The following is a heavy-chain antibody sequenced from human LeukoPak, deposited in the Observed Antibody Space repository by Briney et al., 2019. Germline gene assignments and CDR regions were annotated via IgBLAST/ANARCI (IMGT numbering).Heavy chain of an antibody. CDR3: ARALTGTHEEAFDI. D-gene: IGHD1-7*01. Sequence: GGSLRLSCAASGFTVSSNYTSWVRQAPGKGLEWVSVIYSGGSTYYADSVKGRFTISRDNSKNTLYLQMNSLRAEDTAVYYCARALTGTHEEAFDIWGQGTMVTVSS. V-gene: IGHV3-53*01. J-gene: IGHJ3*02. CDR2: IYSGGST. CDR1: GFTVSSNY.